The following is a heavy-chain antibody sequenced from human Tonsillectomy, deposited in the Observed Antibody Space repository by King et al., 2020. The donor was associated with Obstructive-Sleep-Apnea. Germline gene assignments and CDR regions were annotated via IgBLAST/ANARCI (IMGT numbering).Heavy chain of an antibody. V-gene: IGHV3-21*01. J-gene: IGHJ6*02. CDR2: ISSRSSYI. Sequence: VQLVESGGGLVKPGGSLRLSCAASGFTFSSYSMSWVRQAPGKGLEWVSSISSRSSYIYYADSVKGRFTISRDNAKNSLYLQMNSLRAEDTAVYYCPRDASGLRYFDGDYYGMDVWGQGTTVTVSS. CDR1: GFTFSSYS. CDR3: PRDASGLRYFDGDYYGMDV. D-gene: IGHD3-9*01.